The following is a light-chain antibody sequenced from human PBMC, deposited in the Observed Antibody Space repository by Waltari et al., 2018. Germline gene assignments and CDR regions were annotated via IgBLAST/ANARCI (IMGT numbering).Light chain of an antibody. CDR1: SSDIGRHNI. V-gene: IGLV2-23*02. J-gene: IGLJ2*01. Sequence: QSALTQPASVSGSPGQSITISCTGTSSDIGRHNIVSRYQQHPGKAPKLMIYEVSKRPSGVSNRFSGSKSGNRASLTISGLQAEDEADYYCCSYAGSSTLDVVFGGGTKLTVL. CDR3: CSYAGSSTLDVV. CDR2: EVS.